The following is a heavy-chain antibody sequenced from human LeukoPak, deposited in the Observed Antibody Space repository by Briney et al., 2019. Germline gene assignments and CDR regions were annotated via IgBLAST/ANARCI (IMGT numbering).Heavy chain of an antibody. CDR2: ISGSGGST. J-gene: IGHJ4*02. Sequence: GGSLRLSCAASGCTFSSYAMSWVRQAPGKGLEWVSAISGSGGSTYYADSVKGRFTISRDNSKNTLYLQMNSLRAEDTAVYYCAKDITGTPIVFDYWGRGTLVTVSS. V-gene: IGHV3-23*01. CDR3: AKDITGTPIVFDY. D-gene: IGHD1-7*01. CDR1: GCTFSSYA.